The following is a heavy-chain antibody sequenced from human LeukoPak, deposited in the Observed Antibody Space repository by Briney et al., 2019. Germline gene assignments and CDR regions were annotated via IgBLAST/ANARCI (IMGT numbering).Heavy chain of an antibody. CDR3: ARDMSGRYQIDY. CDR1: EITFRSHD. D-gene: IGHD2-15*01. J-gene: IGHJ4*02. Sequence: GRSLRFSCAASEITFRSHDMHWVRQAPGKGLDGVEVISYDGSNENSVDSLKGLFSVSRDNSKYPLDLQMNSLRAEDSAVYYCARDMSGRYQIDYWGQGTLATVSS. V-gene: IGHV3-30-3*01. CDR2: ISYDGSNE.